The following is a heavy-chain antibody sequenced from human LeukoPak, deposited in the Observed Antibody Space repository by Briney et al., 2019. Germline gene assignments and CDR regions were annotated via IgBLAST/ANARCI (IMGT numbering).Heavy chain of an antibody. D-gene: IGHD1-1*01. Sequence: SETLSLTCTVSDGSISSSNYYWAWIRQPPGKGLEWIGSIYYSGSTYYNPSLKSRVTKSVDTSKNQFSLKLSSVTAADTAVYYCARVSWFPGTSYYYMDVWGKGTTVTVSS. V-gene: IGHV4-39*07. J-gene: IGHJ6*03. CDR3: ARVSWFPGTSYYYMDV. CDR2: IYYSGST. CDR1: DGSISSSNYY.